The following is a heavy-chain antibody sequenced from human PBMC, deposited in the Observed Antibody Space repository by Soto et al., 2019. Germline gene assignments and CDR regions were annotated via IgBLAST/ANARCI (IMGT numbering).Heavy chain of an antibody. J-gene: IGHJ4*02. D-gene: IGHD2-21*01. Sequence: RQCDAAAGSVFSGGWMSWDHQAPGKGLEWVADIKQDGSEKYYVDSVKGRFTISRDNAKNSLYLQMNSLRAEDTAVYYCARDRVVIAIRSFDYWGQGTLVTVSS. CDR3: ARDRVVIAIRSFDY. V-gene: IGHV3-7*01. CDR1: GSVFSGGW. CDR2: IKQDGSEK.